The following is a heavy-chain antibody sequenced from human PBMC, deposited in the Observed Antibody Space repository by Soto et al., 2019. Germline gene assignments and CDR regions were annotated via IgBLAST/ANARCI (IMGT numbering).Heavy chain of an antibody. V-gene: IGHV5-51*01. CDR3: ARQAFGSYYY. Sequence: AASLKISCTGSGYSFTDYWIAWVRQMPGKGLEWMGIIYPGDSDTRYSPSFQGQVTISADKSISTAYLQWSSLKASDTAMYYCARQAFGSYYYCGQRTPVTVSS. CDR2: IYPGDSDT. J-gene: IGHJ4*02. CDR1: GYSFTDYW. D-gene: IGHD3-10*01.